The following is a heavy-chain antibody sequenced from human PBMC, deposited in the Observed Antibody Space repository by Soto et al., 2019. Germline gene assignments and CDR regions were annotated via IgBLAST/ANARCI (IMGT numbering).Heavy chain of an antibody. CDR2: IYYSGST. Sequence: PSETLSLTCTVSGGSISSYYWSWIRQPPGKGLEWIGYIYYSGSTNYNPSLKSRVTISVDTSKNQFSLKLSSVTAADTDVYYCARAKHKWFDPWGQGTLVTVSS. CDR3: ARAKHKWFDP. V-gene: IGHV4-59*01. CDR1: GGSISSYY. J-gene: IGHJ5*02.